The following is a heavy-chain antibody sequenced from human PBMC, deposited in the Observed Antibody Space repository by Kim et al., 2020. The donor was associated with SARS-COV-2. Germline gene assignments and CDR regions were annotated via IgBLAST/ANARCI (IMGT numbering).Heavy chain of an antibody. D-gene: IGHD3-10*01. V-gene: IGHV3-23*01. J-gene: IGHJ4*01. Sequence: GGSLRLSCAASGFNFTNHAMSWVRQAPGKRLEWVSSISPSGRNTYYPDSVKGRFAISRDNSKSTLYLQMSSLGADDTAVYYCAKDLGPSMVRGVVGYWG. CDR2: ISPSGRNT. CDR3: AKDLGPSMVRGVVGY. CDR1: GFNFTNHA.